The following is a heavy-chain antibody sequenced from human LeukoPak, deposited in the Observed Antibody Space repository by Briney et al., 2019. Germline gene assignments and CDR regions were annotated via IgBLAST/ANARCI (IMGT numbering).Heavy chain of an antibody. D-gene: IGHD5-18*01. CDR3: ARHASTVDTVMVTGWFDP. CDR1: GYSFTSYW. Sequence: GESLKISCKGSGYSFTSYWIGWVRQMPGKGLEWMGIIYPGDSDTRYSPSFQGQVTISADKSIGTAYLQSSSLKASDTAIYYCARHASTVDTVMVTGWFDPWGQGTLVTVSS. J-gene: IGHJ5*02. V-gene: IGHV5-51*01. CDR2: IYPGDSDT.